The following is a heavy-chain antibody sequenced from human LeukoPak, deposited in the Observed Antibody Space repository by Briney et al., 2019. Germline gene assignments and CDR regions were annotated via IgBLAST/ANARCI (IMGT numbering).Heavy chain of an antibody. J-gene: IGHJ5*02. CDR1: GFSLSTSGVG. V-gene: IGHV2-5*02. CDR2: IYWDDDN. D-gene: IGHD4-11*01. Sequence: ESGPTPVNPTQTLTLTCTFSGFSLSTSGVGVGWIRQPPGKALEWLALIYWDDDNRYSPSLKSRLTITKDTSKNQVVLTMTNMDPVDTATYFCAHIKDTTWFDPWGQGTLVTVSS. CDR3: AHIKDTTWFDP.